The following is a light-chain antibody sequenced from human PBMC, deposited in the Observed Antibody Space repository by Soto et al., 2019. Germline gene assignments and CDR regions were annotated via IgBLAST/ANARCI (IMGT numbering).Light chain of an antibody. CDR1: QSVLYSSNNKNY. CDR3: QQYYSTPRT. J-gene: IGKJ1*01. CDR2: WAS. V-gene: IGKV4-1*01. Sequence: DIVMTQSPDSVAVSLGERATINCKSSQSVLYSSNNKNYLAWYQQKPGQPPKLLIYWASTRESGVPDRFSGSGSGTDFTLTISSLQAEDVAVYYCQQYYSTPRTFGLGTKVDI.